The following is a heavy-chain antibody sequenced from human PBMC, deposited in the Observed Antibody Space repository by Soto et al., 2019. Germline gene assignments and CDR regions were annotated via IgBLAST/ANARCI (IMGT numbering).Heavy chain of an antibody. Sequence: SETLSLTCTVSGGSISSYYWSWIRRPLGKGLEWIGYIYNGGSTYYRPSLESRMHMSLDATRNHYSLRLTSVTAADTAVYFCARAPVGLDTISYFDYWGQGKLVTVSS. V-gene: IGHV4-59*04. D-gene: IGHD3-3*01. CDR3: ARAPVGLDTISYFDY. CDR1: GGSISSYY. CDR2: IYNGGST. J-gene: IGHJ4*02.